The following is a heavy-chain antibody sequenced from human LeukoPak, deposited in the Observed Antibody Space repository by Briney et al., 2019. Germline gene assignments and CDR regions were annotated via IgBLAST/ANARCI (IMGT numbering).Heavy chain of an antibody. V-gene: IGHV3-30*18. J-gene: IGHJ5*02. D-gene: IGHD5-18*01. CDR1: GFIFSNYG. CDR3: AKDQSGYNYGWFDP. CDR2: ISYDGSDK. Sequence: PGGSLRLSCAASGFIFSNYGMHWVRQAPGKGLEWVAVISYDGSDKYYADSVKGRFTISRDNSKNTLYLQMNSLRAEDTALYYCAKDQSGYNYGWFDPWGQGTLVTVSS.